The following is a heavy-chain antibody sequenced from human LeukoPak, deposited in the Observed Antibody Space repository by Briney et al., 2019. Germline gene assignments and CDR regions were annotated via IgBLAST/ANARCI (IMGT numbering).Heavy chain of an antibody. CDR1: GFTFSNYW. CDR3: ARGPSYFQH. V-gene: IGHV3-74*01. J-gene: IGHJ1*01. CDR2: ISTDGSQT. Sequence: PGGSLRPSCEASGFTFSNYWMHWVRQPPGKGLMWVSQISTDGSQTFYADSVKGRFTISRDNAKNTLFLQMDSLRPEDTAVYYCARGPSYFQHWGQGTLVTVSS.